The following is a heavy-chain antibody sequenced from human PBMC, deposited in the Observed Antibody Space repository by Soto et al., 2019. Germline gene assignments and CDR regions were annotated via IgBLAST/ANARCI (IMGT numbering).Heavy chain of an antibody. V-gene: IGHV3-23*01. CDR1: GFTFSNYA. D-gene: IGHD6-19*01. CDR2: ISGSGGST. J-gene: IGHJ6*02. CDR3: AKVRGWDYYYGMDV. Sequence: EVQLLESGGGLVQPGGSLRLPCASAGFTFSNYAMSWVRQAPGKGLEWVSTISGSGGSTYYADSVKGRFTMSRDNSKSTLYLQMNSLRAEDTAVYYCAKVRGWDYYYGMDVWGQGTSATVSS.